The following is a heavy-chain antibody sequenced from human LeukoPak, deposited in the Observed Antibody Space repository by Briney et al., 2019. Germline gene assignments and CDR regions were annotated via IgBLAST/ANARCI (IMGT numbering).Heavy chain of an antibody. CDR3: ARVEATTGRNYHYYYMDV. D-gene: IGHD1-1*01. V-gene: IGHV3-21*01. CDR1: GFYFSSYS. Sequence: GGSLRLSCGASGFYFSSYSVNWVRQAPGKGLEWVSSINSGSTYMYYADSVKGRFTISRDNAKNSLPLQMDSLGAEDTPVYFCARVEATTGRNYHYYYMDVWGKGTTVTVSS. CDR2: INSGSTYM. J-gene: IGHJ6*03.